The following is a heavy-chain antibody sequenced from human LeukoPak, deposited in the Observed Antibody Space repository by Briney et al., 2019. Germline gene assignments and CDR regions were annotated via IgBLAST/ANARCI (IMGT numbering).Heavy chain of an antibody. Sequence: ASVKVSCKASGYTFTSYGISWVRQAPGQGREWMGWISAYNGNTNYAQKLQGRVTMTTDTSTSTAYMELRSLRSDDTAVYYCARGSPTYYYDSSGYSPWGQGTLVTVSS. CDR2: ISAYNGNT. D-gene: IGHD3-22*01. CDR3: ARGSPTYYYDSSGYSP. J-gene: IGHJ5*02. CDR1: GYTFTSYG. V-gene: IGHV1-18*01.